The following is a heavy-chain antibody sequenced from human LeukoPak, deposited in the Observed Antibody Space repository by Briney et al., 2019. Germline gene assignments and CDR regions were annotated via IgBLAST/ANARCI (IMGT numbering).Heavy chain of an antibody. J-gene: IGHJ4*02. D-gene: IGHD1-1*01. CDR3: ASETGSTTGTTDY. Sequence: ASVKVTCKASGYTFTGYYMHWVRQAPGQGLEWMGWINPNSGGTNYAQKFQGWVTMTRDTSISTAYMELSGLRSDDTAVYYCASETGSTTGTTDYWGQGTLVTVSS. CDR2: INPNSGGT. V-gene: IGHV1-2*04. CDR1: GYTFTGYY.